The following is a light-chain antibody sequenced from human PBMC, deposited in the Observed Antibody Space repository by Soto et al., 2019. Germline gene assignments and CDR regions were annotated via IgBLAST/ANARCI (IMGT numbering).Light chain of an antibody. CDR1: SSDVGGFNY. Sequence: QSVLTQPASVSGSPGQSITISCTGTSSDVGGFNYVSWYQQHPGKAPKVMIYDVSDRPSGVSNRFSGSKSGNTASLTISGLQAEDEADYYCSSYTSTNTPVVFGTGTKVTVL. CDR2: DVS. J-gene: IGLJ1*01. V-gene: IGLV2-14*01. CDR3: SSYTSTNTPVV.